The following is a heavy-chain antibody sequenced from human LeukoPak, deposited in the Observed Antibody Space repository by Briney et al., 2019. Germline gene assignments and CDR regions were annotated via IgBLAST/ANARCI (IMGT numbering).Heavy chain of an antibody. CDR2: ISAYNGNT. CDR1: GYTFTSYG. D-gene: IGHD1-26*01. J-gene: IGHJ6*02. CDR3: ARVGSGSYYRGYYYGMDV. V-gene: IGHV1-18*01. Sequence: ASVKVSCKASGYTFTSYGISWVRQAPGQGLEWMGWISAYNGNTNCAQKLQGRVTMTTDTSTSTAYMELRSLRSDDTAVYYCARVGSGSYYRGYYYGMDVWGQGTTVTVSS.